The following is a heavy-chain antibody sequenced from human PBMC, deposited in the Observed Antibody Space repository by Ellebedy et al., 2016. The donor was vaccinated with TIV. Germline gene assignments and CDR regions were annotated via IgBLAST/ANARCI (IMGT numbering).Heavy chain of an antibody. Sequence: MPSETLSLTCTVSGGSISSHYWSWIRQPPGKGLEWIGYIYNSGSTNYNPSLKSRVTISVDTSKNQFSLKLSPVTAADTAVYYCSGGRVAGGSWGQGTLVTVSS. J-gene: IGHJ5*02. V-gene: IGHV4-59*11. CDR1: GGSISSHY. CDR3: SGGRVAGGS. D-gene: IGHD6-19*01. CDR2: IYNSGST.